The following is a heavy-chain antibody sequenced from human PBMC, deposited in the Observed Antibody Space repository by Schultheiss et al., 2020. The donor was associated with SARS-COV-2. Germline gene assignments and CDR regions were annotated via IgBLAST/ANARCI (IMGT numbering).Heavy chain of an antibody. CDR2: ISSSGSTI. J-gene: IGHJ4*02. D-gene: IGHD2-2*02. V-gene: IGHV3-48*03. CDR1: GYTFSSYE. CDR3: ASDTSYCSSTSCYTLLFDY. Sequence: GGSLRLSCAASGYTFSSYEMNWVRQAPGKGLEWVSYISSSGSTIYYADSVKGRFTISRDNAKNSLYLQMNSLRAEDTAVYYCASDTSYCSSTSCYTLLFDYWGQGTLVTVSS.